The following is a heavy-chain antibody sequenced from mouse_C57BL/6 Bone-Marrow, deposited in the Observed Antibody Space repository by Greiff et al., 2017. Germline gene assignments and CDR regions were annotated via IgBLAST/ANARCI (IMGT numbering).Heavy chain of an antibody. V-gene: IGHV3-6*01. J-gene: IGHJ1*03. CDR1: GYSITSGYY. CDR2: ISYDGSN. CDR3: ALYGSSHWYFDV. Sequence: EVQVVESGPGLVKPSQSLSLTCSVTGYSITSGYYWNWIRQFPGNKLEWMGYISYDGSNNYNPSLKNRISITRDTSKNQFFLKLNSVTTEYTATYYCALYGSSHWYFDVWGTGTTVTVSS. D-gene: IGHD1-1*01.